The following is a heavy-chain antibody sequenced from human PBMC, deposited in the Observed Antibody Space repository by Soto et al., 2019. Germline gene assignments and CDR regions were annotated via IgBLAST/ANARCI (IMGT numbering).Heavy chain of an antibody. CDR2: TYYRSEWYN. CDR3: ARVGSGWYKVGYYYGMDV. CDR1: GDSVSSNSAS. J-gene: IGHJ6*02. Sequence: SQTLSLTCAISGDSVSSNSASWNLIRQSPSRGLGWLGRTYYRSEWYNDYAVSVKSRITINPDTSKNQFSLQLNSVTPEDTAVYYCARVGSGWYKVGYYYGMDVWGQGTTVTVSS. D-gene: IGHD6-19*01. V-gene: IGHV6-1*01.